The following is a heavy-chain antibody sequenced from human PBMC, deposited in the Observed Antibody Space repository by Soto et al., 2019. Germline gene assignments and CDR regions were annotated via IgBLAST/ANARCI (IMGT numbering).Heavy chain of an antibody. V-gene: IGHV4-34*01. D-gene: IGHD3-3*01. Sequence: PSQPHSVTYVVDGESFRGYYCTWIRQPPGKGLEWIGEINDSGSTNHKPSLKSRVTMSIDTSKNQFSLNLRSVTAADTGVYYCAKGGRFPEARYYFLDVWGNGTTVTVSS. CDR1: GESFRGYY. CDR3: AKGGRFPEARYYFLDV. CDR2: INDSGST. J-gene: IGHJ6*03.